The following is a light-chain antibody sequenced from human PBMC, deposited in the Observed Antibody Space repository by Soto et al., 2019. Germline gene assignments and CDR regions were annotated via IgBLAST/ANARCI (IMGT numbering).Light chain of an antibody. Sequence: QPVLTQPASVSGSPGQSITISCTGTSSDVGGYNYVSWYQQHPGKAPKLMIYDVSNRPSGVSNRFSGSKSGNTASLTISGLQAEDEADYHFSSYTSSSTPYVVFGGGTKLTVL. V-gene: IGLV2-14*01. CDR2: DVS. CDR3: SSYTSSSTPYVV. J-gene: IGLJ2*01. CDR1: SSDVGGYNY.